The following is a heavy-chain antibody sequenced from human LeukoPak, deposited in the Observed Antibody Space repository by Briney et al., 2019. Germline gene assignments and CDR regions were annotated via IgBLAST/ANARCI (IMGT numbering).Heavy chain of an antibody. J-gene: IGHJ1*01. CDR3: ARGGHFSSYKEYFHN. CDR1: GFTFSSYG. D-gene: IGHD6-13*01. V-gene: IGHV3-33*01. Sequence: GGSLRLSCAASGFTFSSYGMHWVRQAPGKGLEWVAVIWNDGSNKYYADSVKGRFTISRDNAKNSVYLQMNSLRAEDTAVYSCARGGHFSSYKEYFHNWGQGTLVSVSS. CDR2: IWNDGSNK.